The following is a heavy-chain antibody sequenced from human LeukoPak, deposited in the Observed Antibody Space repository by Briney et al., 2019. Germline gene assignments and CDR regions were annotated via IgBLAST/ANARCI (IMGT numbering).Heavy chain of an antibody. CDR1: GFTFGDRA. D-gene: IGHD5-12*01. V-gene: IGHV3-21*01. CDR3: ARDIVATIAAYYFDY. Sequence: PGGSLRLSCITSGFTFGDRAMNWVRQAPGKGLEWVSSISSSSSYIYYADSVKGRFTISRDNAKNSLYLQMNSLRAEDTAVYYCARDIVATIAAYYFDYWGQGTLVTVSS. J-gene: IGHJ4*02. CDR2: ISSSSSYI.